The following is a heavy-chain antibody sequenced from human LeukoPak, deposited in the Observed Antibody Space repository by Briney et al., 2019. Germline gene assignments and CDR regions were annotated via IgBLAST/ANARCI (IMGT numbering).Heavy chain of an antibody. CDR3: ARDLMT. V-gene: IGHV4-34*01. CDR2: ITHSGST. Sequence: SETLSLTCAVYGGSFSGKYWTWIRQPPHKGLKWIGEITHSGSTYYNPSLKSRVTISVDTSRNQFSLKLNSVTAADTAVYYCARDLMTWGQGTLVTVSS. CDR1: GGSFSGKY. J-gene: IGHJ4*02.